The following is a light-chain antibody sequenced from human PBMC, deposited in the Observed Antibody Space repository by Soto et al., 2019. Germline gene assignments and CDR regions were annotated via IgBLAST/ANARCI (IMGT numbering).Light chain of an antibody. Sequence: DIKMTQSPSTLSASVGDRVAITCRASQSISSWLAWYQQKPGKAPKLLIYDASSLESGVPSRFSGSGSGTELTLTISSLQPDDFATYYCQQYNSYSRTFGQGTKVDIK. CDR3: QQYNSYSRT. J-gene: IGKJ1*01. CDR1: QSISSW. V-gene: IGKV1-5*01. CDR2: DAS.